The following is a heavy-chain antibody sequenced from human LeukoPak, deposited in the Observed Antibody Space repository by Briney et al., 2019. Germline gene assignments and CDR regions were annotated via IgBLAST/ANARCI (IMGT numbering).Heavy chain of an antibody. D-gene: IGHD3-10*01. V-gene: IGHV3-30*18. CDR2: ISYDGSNK. J-gene: IGHJ4*02. CDR3: AKDRAPFGESPFDY. CDR1: GFTFSSYG. Sequence: GGSLRLSCAASGFTFSSYGMHWVRQAPGKGLEWVAVISYDGSNKYYADSVKGRFTISRDNSKNTLYLQMNSLRAEDTAVYYCAKDRAPFGESPFDYWGQGTLVTVSS.